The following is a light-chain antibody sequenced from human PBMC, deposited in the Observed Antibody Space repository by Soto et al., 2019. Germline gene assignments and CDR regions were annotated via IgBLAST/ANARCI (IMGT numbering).Light chain of an antibody. Sequence: EILMTQSPAALSVSPGERATLSCRASQSVSTNLAWYQQKPGQAPRLLIYGAFTGATGIPARFSGSGSGTEFTLAISSLQSEDFAVYYCQHYNNWPLSFGGGTKV. CDR3: QHYNNWPLS. CDR1: QSVSTN. V-gene: IGKV3-15*01. J-gene: IGKJ4*01. CDR2: GAF.